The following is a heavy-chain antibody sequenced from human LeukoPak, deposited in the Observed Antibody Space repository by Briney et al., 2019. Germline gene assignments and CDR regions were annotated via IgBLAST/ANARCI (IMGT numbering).Heavy chain of an antibody. CDR3: AKDSDRVGSGYYTWAFDI. CDR2: ISYDGSNK. J-gene: IGHJ3*02. V-gene: IGHV3-30-3*01. Sequence: GGSLRLSCAASGFTFSSYAMHWVRQAPGKGLEWVAVISYDGSNKYYADSVKGRFTISRDNSKNTLYLQMNSLRAEDTAVYYCAKDSDRVGSGYYTWAFDIWGQGTMVTVSS. D-gene: IGHD3-3*01. CDR1: GFTFSSYA.